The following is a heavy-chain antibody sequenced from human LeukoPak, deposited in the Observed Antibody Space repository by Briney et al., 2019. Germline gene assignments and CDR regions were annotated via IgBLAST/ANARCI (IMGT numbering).Heavy chain of an antibody. V-gene: IGHV1-24*01. CDR1: GYSFNDLS. CDR2: YYPDYGEA. D-gene: IGHD3-9*01. J-gene: IGHJ4*02. CDR3: TAVSLLRGYDVLTFYSYPNYFDF. Sequence: ASVKVSCKVSGYSFNDLSVHWVRQTPGKGLQWLGGYYPDYGEAIYAQNFQGRLTMTEDTSTATAFMEVSSLRSGDTAVYYCTAVSLLRGYDVLTFYSYPNYFDFWGQGTLVTVSS.